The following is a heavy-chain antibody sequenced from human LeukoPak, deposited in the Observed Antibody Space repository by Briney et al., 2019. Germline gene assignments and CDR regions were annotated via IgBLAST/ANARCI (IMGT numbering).Heavy chain of an antibody. V-gene: IGHV4-34*01. CDR3: TGERLLLRYFDGLNWFDP. CDR1: GGSFSGYY. Sequence: SETLSLTCAVYGGSFSGYYWSWIRQPPGKGLEWIGEINHSGSTNYNPSLKSRVTISVNTSKNQFSLKLSSVTAADTAVYYCTGERLLLRYFDGLNWFDPWGRGTLAAVSS. CDR2: INHSGST. D-gene: IGHD3-9*01. J-gene: IGHJ5*02.